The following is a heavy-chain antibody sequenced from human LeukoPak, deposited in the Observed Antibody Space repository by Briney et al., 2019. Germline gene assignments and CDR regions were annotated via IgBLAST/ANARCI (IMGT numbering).Heavy chain of an antibody. D-gene: IGHD4-23*01. CDR2: ISYDGSNK. CDR1: GFTFSSYG. Sequence: PGRSPRLSCAASGFTFSSYGMHWVRQAPGKGLEWVAVISYDGSNKYYADSVKGRFTISRDNSKNTLYLQMNSLRAEDTAVYYCARASDYGGNSGGFDYWGQGTLVTVSS. V-gene: IGHV3-30*03. CDR3: ARASDYGGNSGGFDY. J-gene: IGHJ4*02.